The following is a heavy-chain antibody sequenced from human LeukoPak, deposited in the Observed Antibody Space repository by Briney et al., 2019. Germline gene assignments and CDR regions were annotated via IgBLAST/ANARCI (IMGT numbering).Heavy chain of an antibody. V-gene: IGHV3-23*01. J-gene: IGHJ5*02. CDR3: APSRGGWFDP. D-gene: IGHD3-16*01. CDR2: ITASAGGT. Sequence: PGGSLRLSCAASGFTFSSYTMTWVRQAPGKGLEWVSAITASAGGTYHADSVKGRFTISRDNSKNTLYLQMNSLRGEDTAVYHCAPSRGGWFDPWGQGTLVTVSS. CDR1: GFTFSSYT.